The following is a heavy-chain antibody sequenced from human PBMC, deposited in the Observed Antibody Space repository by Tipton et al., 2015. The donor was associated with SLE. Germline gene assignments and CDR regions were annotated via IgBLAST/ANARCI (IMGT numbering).Heavy chain of an antibody. CDR1: GGSISSYY. J-gene: IGHJ6*03. V-gene: IGHV4-59*01. Sequence: TLSLTCTVSGGSISSYYWSWVRQPPGTGLEWVGDSYYSGSTNYNPSLKSRVTISVDTSKNQFSLKLSSVTAADTAVYYCARGAGYCTNGVCFYYYMDVWGKGTTVTVSS. CDR3: ARGAGYCTNGVCFYYYMDV. D-gene: IGHD2-8*01. CDR2: SYYSGST.